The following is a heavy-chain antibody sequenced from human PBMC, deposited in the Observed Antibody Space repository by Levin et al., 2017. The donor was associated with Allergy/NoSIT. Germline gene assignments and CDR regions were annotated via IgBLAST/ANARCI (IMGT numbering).Heavy chain of an antibody. D-gene: IGHD6-19*01. CDR1: GFTFDDYT. CDR2: ISWDGGST. J-gene: IGHJ4*02. V-gene: IGHV3-43*01. Sequence: GGSLRLSCAASGFTFDDYTMHWVRQAPGKGLEWVSLISWDGGSTYYADSVKGRFTISRDNSKNSLYLQMNSLRTEDTALYYCAKGDLSSGWYADWGQGTLVTVSS. CDR3: AKGDLSSGWYAD.